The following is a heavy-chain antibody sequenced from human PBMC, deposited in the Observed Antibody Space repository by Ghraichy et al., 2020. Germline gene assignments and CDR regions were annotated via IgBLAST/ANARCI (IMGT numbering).Heavy chain of an antibody. CDR2: IFYSGTT. CDR3: ARVDSMVNFDY. D-gene: IGHD4/OR15-4a*01. J-gene: IGHJ4*02. CDR1: GGSISNYY. V-gene: IGHV4-59*01. Sequence: SETLSLTCTVSGGSISNYYWSWIRQPPGKGLEWIGYIFYSGTTDYNPSLKSRVTISVDTSKNQFSLKLTSVTAADTAVYYCARVDSMVNFDYWGQGTLVTVSS.